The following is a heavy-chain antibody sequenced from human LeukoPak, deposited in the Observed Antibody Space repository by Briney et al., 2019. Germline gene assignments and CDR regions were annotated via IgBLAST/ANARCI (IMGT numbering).Heavy chain of an antibody. J-gene: IGHJ4*02. Sequence: PGGSLRLSCAASGFTFSSYWMSWVRQAPGKGLEWVANIKEDGSEKKYYEDSVKGRFTISRDNTKKSLYLQMNSLRAEDTAMYYCARGGYRYEYWGQGTLVIVSS. V-gene: IGHV3-7*04. CDR2: IKEDGSEKK. CDR3: ARGGYRYEY. CDR1: GFTFSSYW. D-gene: IGHD5-12*01.